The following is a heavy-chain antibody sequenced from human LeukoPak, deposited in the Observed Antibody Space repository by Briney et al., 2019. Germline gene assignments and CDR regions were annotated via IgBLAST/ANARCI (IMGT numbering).Heavy chain of an antibody. D-gene: IGHD4-11*01. V-gene: IGHV3-23*01. CDR2: ISSNGGST. CDR3: TKDLYTVTGDY. CDR1: GFTFSTYA. J-gene: IGHJ4*02. Sequence: GGSLRLSCAATGFTFSTYAMSWVRQAPGKGLEWVSLISSNGGSTHYADPVKGRFTISRDNSKNTIYLQMKSLRAEDTAVYYCTKDLYTVTGDYWGQGTLVTVSS.